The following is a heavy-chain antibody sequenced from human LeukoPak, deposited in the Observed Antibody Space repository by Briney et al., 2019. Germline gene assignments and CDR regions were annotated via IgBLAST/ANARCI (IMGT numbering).Heavy chain of an antibody. J-gene: IGHJ4*02. D-gene: IGHD3-9*01. Sequence: PSETLSLTCTVSAGSISSSSYYWGWIRQPPGKGLEWIGSIYYSGSTYYNPSLKSRVTISVDTSKNQFSLKLSSVTAADTAVYYCAREYPPEVLRYFDWLYGGGGYFDYWGQGTLVTVSS. CDR2: IYYSGST. V-gene: IGHV4-39*07. CDR1: AGSISSSSYY. CDR3: AREYPPEVLRYFDWLYGGGGYFDY.